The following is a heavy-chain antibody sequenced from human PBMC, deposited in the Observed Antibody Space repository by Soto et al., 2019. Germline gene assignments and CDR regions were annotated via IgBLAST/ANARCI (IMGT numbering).Heavy chain of an antibody. J-gene: IGHJ6*02. CDR3: ARGHPILGDWLPYYYYGMDV. D-gene: IGHD3-9*01. CDR2: INHSGST. CDR1: GGSFSGYY. V-gene: IGHV4-34*01. Sequence: QVQLQQWGAGLLKPSETLSLTCAVYGGSFSGYYWSWIRQPPGKGLEWIGEINHSGSTNYNPSLKSRGTISVDTSKNQFSLKLSSVTAADTAVYYCARGHPILGDWLPYYYYGMDVWGQGTTVTVSS.